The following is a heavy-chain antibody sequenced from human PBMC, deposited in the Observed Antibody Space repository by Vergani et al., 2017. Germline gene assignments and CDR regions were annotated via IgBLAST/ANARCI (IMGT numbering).Heavy chain of an antibody. Sequence: QLQLQESGPGLVKPSATLSLTCSVSGASIRSSNYYWGWLRQPPGKGLEWIASIYYSGSTYYNPSLKSRVTISVDTSKNQFSLKLSSVTAADTAVYFWARHSTVEWLVKLGWIDPWGQGILVTVSS. CDR3: ARHSTVEWLVKLGWIDP. CDR1: GASIRSSNYY. V-gene: IGHV4-39*01. CDR2: IYYSGST. J-gene: IGHJ5*02. D-gene: IGHD6-19*01.